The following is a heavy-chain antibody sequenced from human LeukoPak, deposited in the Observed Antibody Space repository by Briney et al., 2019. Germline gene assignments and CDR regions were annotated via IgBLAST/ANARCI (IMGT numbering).Heavy chain of an antibody. Sequence: GGSLRLSCAASGFTFSSYGMHWVRQTPGKGLEWVAFIRYDGSNKYYADSVKGRFTISRDNSKNTLYMQMNSLRAEDTAVYYCAKLGKTENHYGSGRFSYYYYMDVRGKGTTVTISS. J-gene: IGHJ6*03. V-gene: IGHV3-30*02. D-gene: IGHD3-10*01. CDR3: AKLGKTENHYGSGRFSYYYYMDV. CDR2: IRYDGSNK. CDR1: GFTFSSYG.